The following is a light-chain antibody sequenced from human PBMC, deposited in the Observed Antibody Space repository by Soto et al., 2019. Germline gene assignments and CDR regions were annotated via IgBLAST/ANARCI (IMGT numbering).Light chain of an antibody. J-gene: IGLJ1*01. CDR2: QDS. V-gene: IGLV3-1*01. Sequence: SYELTQPPSVSVSPGQTASITCSGDILGDRFPSWFQQKPGQSPVLVIYQDSKRPSGIPERFSGSYSGNTATLTISGTQATDEADYYCQAWDGSAYVFGTGTKLTVL. CDR3: QAWDGSAYV. CDR1: ILGDRF.